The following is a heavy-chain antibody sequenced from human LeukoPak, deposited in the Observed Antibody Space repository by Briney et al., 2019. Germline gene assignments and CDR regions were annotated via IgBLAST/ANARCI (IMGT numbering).Heavy chain of an antibody. Sequence: GGSLRLSCAASGFTFSSYSMNWVRQAPGKGLEWVSYISSSSSTIYYADSVKGRFTISRDNAKNSLYLQMNSLRAEDTAVYYCARATITMVREPPDYWGQGTLVTVSS. CDR3: ARATITMVREPPDY. J-gene: IGHJ4*02. V-gene: IGHV3-48*01. CDR1: GFTFSSYS. CDR2: ISSSSSTI. D-gene: IGHD3-10*01.